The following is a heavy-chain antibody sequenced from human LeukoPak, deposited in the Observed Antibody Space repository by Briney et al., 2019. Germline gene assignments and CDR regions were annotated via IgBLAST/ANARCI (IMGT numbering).Heavy chain of an antibody. D-gene: IGHD6-19*01. J-gene: IGHJ6*03. CDR3: ARGRSGSGWYPSYHYYMDV. V-gene: IGHV3-21*01. CDR2: ISSSSSYI. CDR1: GFTFSSYS. Sequence: GGSLRLSCAASGFTFSSYSMNWVRQAPGKGLEWVSSISSSSSYIYYADSVKGRFTISRDNAKNSLYLQMNSLRAADTAVYYCARGRSGSGWYPSYHYYMDVWGKGTTVTVSS.